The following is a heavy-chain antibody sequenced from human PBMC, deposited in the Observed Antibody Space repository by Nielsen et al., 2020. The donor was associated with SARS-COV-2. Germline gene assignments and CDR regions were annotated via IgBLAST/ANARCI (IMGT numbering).Heavy chain of an antibody. CDR2: IFYSGST. D-gene: IGHD4-17*01. Sequence: WIRQPPGKGLEWIGSIFYSGSTYYNPTLNSRVTISVDTSKNQFSLKLSSVTAADTAVYYCTSRGDYGDYGELGYYYYYGMDVWGQGTTVTVSS. CDR3: TSRGDYGDYGELGYYYYYGMDV. J-gene: IGHJ6*02. V-gene: IGHV4-39*01.